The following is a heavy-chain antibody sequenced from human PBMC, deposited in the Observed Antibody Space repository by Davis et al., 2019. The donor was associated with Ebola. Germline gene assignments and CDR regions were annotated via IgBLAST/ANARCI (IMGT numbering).Heavy chain of an antibody. D-gene: IGHD3-9*01. V-gene: IGHV4-59*01. J-gene: IGHJ6*02. Sequence: SETLSLTCTVSGGSISSYYWSWIRQPPGKGLEWIGYIYYSGSTNYNPSLKSRVTISVDTSKNQFSLKLSSVTAADTAVYYCARGGSPYDILTGYYLYYYYGMDVWGQGTTVTVSS. CDR1: GGSISSYY. CDR2: IYYSGST. CDR3: ARGGSPYDILTGYYLYYYYGMDV.